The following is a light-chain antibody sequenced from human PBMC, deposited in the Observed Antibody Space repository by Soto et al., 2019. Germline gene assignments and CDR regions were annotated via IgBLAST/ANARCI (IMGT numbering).Light chain of an antibody. V-gene: IGKV3-15*01. CDR2: GAS. CDR1: QSVSSN. J-gene: IGKJ4*01. Sequence: EIVMTQSPATLSVSPGERATLSCRASQSVSSNLAWYQQKPGQAPRLLLYGASTRATGIPARFSGSGSGTEFTLTISSLQSEDFAVYYCQQYNNWPPPTFGGGTKVDIK. CDR3: QQYNNWPPPT.